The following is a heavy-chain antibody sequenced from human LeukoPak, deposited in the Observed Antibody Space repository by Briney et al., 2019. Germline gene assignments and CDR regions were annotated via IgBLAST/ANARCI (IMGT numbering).Heavy chain of an antibody. V-gene: IGHV3-23*01. J-gene: IGHJ4*02. D-gene: IGHD3-16*02. CDR2: ISGSGGST. Sequence: GGSLRLSCAASGFTFSSYAMSWVRQAPGKGLEWVSAISGSGGSTYYADSVKGRFTISRDNSKITLYLQMNSLRAEDTAMYYCARVRPYDYVWGSYRPLDYWGQGALVTVSS. CDR1: GFTFSSYA. CDR3: ARVRPYDYVWGSYRPLDY.